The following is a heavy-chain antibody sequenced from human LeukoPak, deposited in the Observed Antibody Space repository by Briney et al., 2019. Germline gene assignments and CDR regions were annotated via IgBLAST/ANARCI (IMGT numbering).Heavy chain of an antibody. CDR1: GFTFSDYY. Sequence: PGGSLRLSCAASGFTFSDYYMSWIRQAPGKGLEWVSVIYSGGSTYYADSVKGRFTISRDNSKNTLYLQMNSLRAEDTAVYYCARASGWYPSGLDWGQGTLVTVSS. J-gene: IGHJ4*02. CDR3: ARASGWYPSGLD. CDR2: IYSGGST. V-gene: IGHV3-53*01. D-gene: IGHD6-19*01.